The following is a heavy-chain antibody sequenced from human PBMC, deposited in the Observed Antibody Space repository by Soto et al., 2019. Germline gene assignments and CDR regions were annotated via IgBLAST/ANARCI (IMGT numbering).Heavy chain of an antibody. CDR1: GFIFNNYW. CDR2: ISGSGFKK. CDR3: AKNQGVELVPLATVDWFDP. D-gene: IGHD1-26*01. V-gene: IGHV3-23*01. Sequence: GGSLRLSCAGSGFIFNNYWMSWARQAPGKGLEWISSISGSGFKKYYADSVKGRFTISRDNSKSTVYLELNNLSAEDTAVYHCAKNQGVELVPLATVDWFDPWGQGSVVTVSS. J-gene: IGHJ5*02.